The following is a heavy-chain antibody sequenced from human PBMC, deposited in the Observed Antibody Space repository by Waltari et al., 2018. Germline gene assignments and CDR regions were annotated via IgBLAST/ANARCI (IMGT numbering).Heavy chain of an antibody. V-gene: IGHV4-34*01. J-gene: IGHJ6*02. Sequence: QVQLQQWGAGLLKPSETLSLTCAVYGGSFSGYYWSWIRQPPGKGLEWIGEINHSGSTNYNPSLKSRVTISVDPSKNQFSLKLSSVTAADTAVYYCASLLILRFRESSYYYGMDVWGQGTTVTVSS. CDR2: INHSGST. CDR3: ASLLILRFRESSYYYGMDV. D-gene: IGHD3-10*01. CDR1: GGSFSGYY.